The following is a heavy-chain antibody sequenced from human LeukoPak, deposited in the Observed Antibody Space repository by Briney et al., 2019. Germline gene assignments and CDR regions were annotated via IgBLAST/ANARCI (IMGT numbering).Heavy chain of an antibody. J-gene: IGHJ6*03. D-gene: IGHD3-10*01. CDR1: GYTFTGYY. CDR3: ARAGWGFGEDNYYYMDV. V-gene: IGHV1-46*01. Sequence: ASVKVSCKASGYTFTGYYMHWVRQAPGQGLEWMGIINPSGGSTSYAQKFQGRVTMTRDMSTSTVYMELSSLRSEDTAVYYCARAGWGFGEDNYYYMDVWGKGTTVTVSS. CDR2: INPSGGST.